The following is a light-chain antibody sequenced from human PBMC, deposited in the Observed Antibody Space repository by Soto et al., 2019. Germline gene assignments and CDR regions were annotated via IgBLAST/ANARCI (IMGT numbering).Light chain of an antibody. V-gene: IGKV3-11*01. CDR3: QQRSNWPST. Sequence: EIVLTQSPATLSLSPGERATLSCRASQSVSSYLAWYQQQPGQAPRLLIYDASNRATGITARFSGSGSGTVFTRTISSLEPEEFAVYYGQQRSNWPSTFGQGTRLVIK. J-gene: IGKJ5*01. CDR2: DAS. CDR1: QSVSSY.